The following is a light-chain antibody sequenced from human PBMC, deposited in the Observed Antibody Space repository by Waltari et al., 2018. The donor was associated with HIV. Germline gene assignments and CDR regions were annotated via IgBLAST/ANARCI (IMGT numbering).Light chain of an antibody. V-gene: IGLV1-51*01. CDR1: SSTLANDY. CDR2: DNN. J-gene: IGLJ2*01. CDR3: GTWDPRLSVGV. Sequence: QSVLTQPPSVSAAPGQTVTISCSGSSSTLANDYVSWCQHVPGAAPKLLIYDNNKRPSGIPDRFSGSKSGTSATLDITGLQTGDEADYYCGTWDPRLSVGVFGGGTKLTVL.